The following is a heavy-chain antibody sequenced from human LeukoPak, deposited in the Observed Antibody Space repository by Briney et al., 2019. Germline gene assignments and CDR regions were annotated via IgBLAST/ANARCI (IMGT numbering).Heavy chain of an antibody. CDR2: IYHSGST. V-gene: IGHV4-4*02. CDR1: GDPISSSSW. CDR3: SRVDYGGNNYFDY. Sequence: SETLSLTCAVSGDPISSSSWWSWVRQPPGKELEWIAEIYHSGSTDYNPSLKSRVTISVDRSKNQFSLKLNSVTAADTAVYYCSRVDYGGNNYFDYWGQGTLVTVSS. D-gene: IGHD4-23*01. J-gene: IGHJ4*02.